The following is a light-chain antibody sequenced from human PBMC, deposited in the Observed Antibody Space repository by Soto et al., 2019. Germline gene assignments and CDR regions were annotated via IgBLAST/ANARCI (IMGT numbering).Light chain of an antibody. CDR3: CSYAGSYTGV. J-gene: IGLJ3*02. Sequence: QSVLTQPRSVSGSPGQSVTISCTGTSSDVGGYNYVSWYQQHPGKAPKLLIYGVYKRPSGVPDRFSGSKSGNTASLTISGLQAEDEADYYCCSYAGSYTGVFGGGTKLTVL. CDR2: GVY. V-gene: IGLV2-11*01. CDR1: SSDVGGYNY.